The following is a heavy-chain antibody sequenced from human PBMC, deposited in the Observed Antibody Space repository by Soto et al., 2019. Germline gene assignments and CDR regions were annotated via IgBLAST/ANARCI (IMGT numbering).Heavy chain of an antibody. D-gene: IGHD3-10*01. CDR2: IYSGGDT. CDR3: ARGMYGSGNYYIGDAFDM. V-gene: IGHV3-53*01. Sequence: LRLSCAVSGFTVSYNYMNWVRQATGKGLEWVSVIYSGGDTFYAEAVKGRFTISRDNSKNTLYLQMNSLRAEDTAVYYCARGMYGSGNYYIGDAFDMWGQGTMVTVSS. CDR1: GFTVSYNY. J-gene: IGHJ3*02.